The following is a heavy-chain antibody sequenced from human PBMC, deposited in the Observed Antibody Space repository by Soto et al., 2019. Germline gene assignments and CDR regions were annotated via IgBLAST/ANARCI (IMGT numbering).Heavy chain of an antibody. V-gene: IGHV4-39*01. CDR2: IYYSGST. CDR1: GGSISSYY. J-gene: IGHJ6*02. CDR3: ARQSEDSSALGYYYYYGMDV. D-gene: IGHD3-22*01. Sequence: SETLSLTCTVSGGSISSYYWSWIRQPPGKGLEWIGSIYYSGSTYYNPSLKSRVTISVDTSKNQFSLKLSSVTAADTAVYYCARQSEDSSALGYYYYYGMDVWGQGTTVTVYS.